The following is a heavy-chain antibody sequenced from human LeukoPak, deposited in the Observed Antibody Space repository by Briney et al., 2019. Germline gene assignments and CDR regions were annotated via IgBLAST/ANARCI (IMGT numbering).Heavy chain of an antibody. CDR3: ARHASGELDY. CDR1: GGSFSGYY. V-gene: IGHV2-70*11. CDR2: IDWDDDK. D-gene: IGHD1-26*01. Sequence: TLSLTCAVYGGSFSGYYWSWIRQPPGKALEWLARIDWDDDKYYSTSLKTRLTISKDTSKKQVVLTMTNMDPVDTATYYCARHASGELDYWGQGTLVTVSS. J-gene: IGHJ4*02.